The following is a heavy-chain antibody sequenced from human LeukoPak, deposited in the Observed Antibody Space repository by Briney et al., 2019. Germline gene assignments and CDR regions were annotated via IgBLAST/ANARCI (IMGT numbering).Heavy chain of an antibody. CDR2: ISYDGSNK. D-gene: IGHD4-23*01. J-gene: IGHJ3*02. CDR1: GFTFSSYA. V-gene: IGHV3-30*04. CDR3: ARPPSMGPNSDAFDI. Sequence: PGGSLRLSCAASGFTFSSYAMHWVRQALGKGLEWVAVISYDGSNKYYADSVKGRFTISRDNSKNTLYLQMNSLRAEDTAVYYCARPPSMGPNSDAFDIWGQGTMVTVSS.